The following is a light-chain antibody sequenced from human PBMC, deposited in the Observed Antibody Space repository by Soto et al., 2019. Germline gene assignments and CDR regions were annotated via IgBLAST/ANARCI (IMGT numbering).Light chain of an antibody. CDR3: QQDNNWPFS. J-gene: IGKJ5*01. Sequence: EVVLTESPGGRSVSPGGRAPLFSRAGQGVTTNFAWYQQKSGQSPRLLIYDVSIRATGVPARFSGTGSETDFTLTISGLQSEDSAVYFCQQDNNWPFSFGQGTRLEIK. V-gene: IGKV3-15*01. CDR1: QGVTTN. CDR2: DVS.